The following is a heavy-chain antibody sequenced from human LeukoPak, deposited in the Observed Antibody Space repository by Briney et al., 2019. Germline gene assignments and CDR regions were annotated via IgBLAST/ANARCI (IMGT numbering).Heavy chain of an antibody. Sequence: ASVKVSCKASGGTFSSYAISWVRQAPGQGLEWMGRIIPILGIANYAQKFQGRVTITADKSTSTAYMELSSLRSEDTAVYYCASDKIYSYGSGGIVYWGQGTLVTVSS. CDR1: GGTFSSYA. J-gene: IGHJ4*02. D-gene: IGHD5-18*01. V-gene: IGHV1-69*04. CDR3: ASDKIYSYGSGGIVY. CDR2: IIPILGIA.